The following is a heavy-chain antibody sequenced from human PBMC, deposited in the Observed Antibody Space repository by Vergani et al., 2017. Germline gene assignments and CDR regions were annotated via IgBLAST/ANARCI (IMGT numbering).Heavy chain of an antibody. D-gene: IGHD4-17*01. CDR1: GGAVNSGSNF. Sequence: QVQLQESGPGLVKPSQTLSLTCSVSGGAVNSGSNFWTWIRQPAGKGLEWIGRTSTDGSTNYNPSLKSRVTVSVDTSKTQISLRLTSVTAEDTAVYYCARGLRAAGDYEGYYFHYMDVWGKGTTVTVSS. CDR2: TSTDGST. V-gene: IGHV4-61*02. J-gene: IGHJ6*03. CDR3: ARGLRAAGDYEGYYFHYMDV.